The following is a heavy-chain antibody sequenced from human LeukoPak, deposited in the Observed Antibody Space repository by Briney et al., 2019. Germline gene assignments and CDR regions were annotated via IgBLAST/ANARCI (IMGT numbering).Heavy chain of an antibody. D-gene: IGHD4-17*01. CDR1: GYTFTGYY. V-gene: IGHV1-2*02. CDR2: INPNSGGT. Sequence: ASVTVSCKASGYTFTGYYMHWVRQAPGQGLEWMGWINPNSGGTNYAQKFQGRVTMTRDTSISTAYMELSRLRSDDTAVYYCARGTTVNNWFDPWGQGTLVTVSS. J-gene: IGHJ5*02. CDR3: ARGTTVNNWFDP.